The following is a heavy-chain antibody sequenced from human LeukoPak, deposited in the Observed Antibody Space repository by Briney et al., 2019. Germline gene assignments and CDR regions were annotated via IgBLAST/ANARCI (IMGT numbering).Heavy chain of an antibody. D-gene: IGHD2-15*01. V-gene: IGHV3-74*01. J-gene: IGHJ3*02. Sequence: GGSLRLSCAASGFTFSSYWMHWVRQAPGKGLVWVSRINSDGSSTSNADSVKGRFTISRGNAKNTLWLQMNSLRAEDTAVYYCARVVVGSPPRAFEIGGQGTMVTVSS. CDR2: INSDGSST. CDR1: GFTFSSYW. CDR3: ARVVVGSPPRAFEI.